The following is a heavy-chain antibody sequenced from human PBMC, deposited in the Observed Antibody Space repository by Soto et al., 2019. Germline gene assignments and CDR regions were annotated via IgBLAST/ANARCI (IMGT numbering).Heavy chain of an antibody. V-gene: IGHV1-18*04. CDR1: GYTVTSYG. J-gene: IGHJ6*02. D-gene: IGHD3-3*01. Sequence: ASVKVSCKASGYTVTSYGISWVRQAPGQGLEWMGWISAYNGNTNYAQKLQGRVTMTTDTSTSTAYMELRSLRSDDTAVYYCARDFAEYYDFWSGHSETGYYYYGMDVWGQGTTVPVSS. CDR3: ARDFAEYYDFWSGHSETGYYYYGMDV. CDR2: ISAYNGNT.